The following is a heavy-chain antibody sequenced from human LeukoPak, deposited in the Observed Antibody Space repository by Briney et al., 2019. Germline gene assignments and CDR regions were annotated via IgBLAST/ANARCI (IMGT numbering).Heavy chain of an antibody. CDR2: ISWNSGTI. V-gene: IGHV3-9*03. CDR1: GFTFDDYV. J-gene: IGHJ3*02. Sequence: GGSLTLSCAASGFTFDDYVMHWVRQAPGKGLEWVSSISWNSGTIDYADSVKGRFTISRDNAKNSLYLQMNSLRTEDMALYYCAKGYTGSWYNGDAFDIWGQGTMVTVSS. D-gene: IGHD6-13*01. CDR3: AKGYTGSWYNGDAFDI.